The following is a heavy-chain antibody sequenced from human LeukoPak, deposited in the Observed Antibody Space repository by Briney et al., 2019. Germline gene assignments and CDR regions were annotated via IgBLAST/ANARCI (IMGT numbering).Heavy chain of an antibody. J-gene: IGHJ4*02. CDR2: VSNDGGDK. Sequence: GGSLRLSCAASGFTFSNYAMSWVRQAPGKGLEWVALVSNDGGDKYYADSVKGRFTISRDNSKNTLYLQMNSLRGEDTGVYYCAKAHLLDWLLPFDYWGQGTLVTVSS. V-gene: IGHV3-30*18. CDR3: AKAHLLDWLLPFDY. D-gene: IGHD3/OR15-3a*01. CDR1: GFTFSNYA.